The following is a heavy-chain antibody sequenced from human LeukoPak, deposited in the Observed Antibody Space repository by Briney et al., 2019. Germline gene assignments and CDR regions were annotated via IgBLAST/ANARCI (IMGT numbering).Heavy chain of an antibody. V-gene: IGHV4-4*07. CDR3: ARDNPFMVRGVIITDY. D-gene: IGHD3-10*01. CDR2: IYTSGST. CDR1: GGSISSYY. Sequence: SETLSLTCTVSGGSISSYYWSWIRQPAGKGLEWIGRIYTSGSTNYNPSLKSRVTMSVDTSKNQFSLKLSSVTAADTAVYYCARDNPFMVRGVIITDYWGQGTLVTVSS. J-gene: IGHJ4*02.